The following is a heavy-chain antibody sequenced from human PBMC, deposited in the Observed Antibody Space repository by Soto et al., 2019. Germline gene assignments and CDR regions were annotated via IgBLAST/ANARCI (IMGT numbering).Heavy chain of an antibody. V-gene: IGHV4-34*01. D-gene: IGHD3-10*01. Sequence: PSETLSLTCAVYGASFSGYFCSWIRQPPGKGLEWIGEINHSGITKYNPSLKSRVTISGDTSRDQFSLKLGSVTAADTAVYYCAFSTMGQTQDLAYWGRGTLVTVSS. J-gene: IGHJ4*02. CDR1: GASFSGYF. CDR2: INHSGIT. CDR3: AFSTMGQTQDLAY.